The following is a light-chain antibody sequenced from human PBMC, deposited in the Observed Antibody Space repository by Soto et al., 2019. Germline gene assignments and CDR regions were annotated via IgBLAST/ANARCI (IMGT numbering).Light chain of an antibody. CDR2: KAS. CDR1: QSVSSW. V-gene: IGKV1-5*03. CDR3: QQYNSYSWT. J-gene: IGKJ1*01. Sequence: DIQMTQSPSTLSASVGDRVTITCRASQSVSSWFAWYQQKPGKAPKLLIYKASSLESGVPSRFSGSGSGTEFTLTISSLQPDDLATYYCQQYNSYSWTFGQGTKVEIK.